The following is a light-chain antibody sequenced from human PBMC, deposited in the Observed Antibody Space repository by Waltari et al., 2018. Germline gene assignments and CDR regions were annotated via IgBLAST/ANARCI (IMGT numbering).Light chain of an antibody. CDR2: AAS. CDR3: QQYNDWPPTWT. CDR1: QSLGSN. Sequence: EIAMTQSPATLSVSPGERATLSCRASQSLGSNLAWYQQKPGQAPRLLIYAASTRATGIPARVSGSGSGTEFTLTISSLQSEDFAIYYCQQYNDWPPTWTFGQGTKVEIK. J-gene: IGKJ1*01. V-gene: IGKV3-15*01.